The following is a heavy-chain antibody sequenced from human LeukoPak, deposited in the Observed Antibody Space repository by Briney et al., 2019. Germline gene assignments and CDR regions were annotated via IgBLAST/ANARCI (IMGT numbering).Heavy chain of an antibody. Sequence: PGGSLRLSCAASGFTFSSYAMTWVRQAPGKGLEWVSAISASGADTYYADSVKGRFTISRDNSKNTLYLHMSSLRAEDTAVYFCAKRPRDTSGYYLGAFDGWGQGTTVTVSS. CDR2: ISASGADT. D-gene: IGHD3-22*01. CDR1: GFTFSSYA. J-gene: IGHJ3*01. CDR3: AKRPRDTSGYYLGAFDG. V-gene: IGHV3-23*01.